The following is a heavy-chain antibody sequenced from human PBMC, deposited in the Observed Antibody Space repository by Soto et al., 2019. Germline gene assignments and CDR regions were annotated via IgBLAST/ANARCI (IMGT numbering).Heavy chain of an antibody. CDR1: GFTFGNYA. Sequence: GGSLRLSCTASGFTFGNYAMNWVRQAPGKGLEWVSSISGNSGNTYFADSVKGRFTISRDNSKNTLYLQLNSLRADDTAVYYYPKAPLSRGYFAHWGGETRFTVS. J-gene: IGHJ4*02. V-gene: IGHV3-23*01. D-gene: IGHD3-22*01. CDR2: ISGNSGNT. CDR3: PKAPLSRGYFAH.